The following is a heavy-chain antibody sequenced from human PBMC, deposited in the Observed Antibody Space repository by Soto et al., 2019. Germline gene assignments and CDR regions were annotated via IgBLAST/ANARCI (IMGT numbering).Heavy chain of an antibody. V-gene: IGHV4-30-2*01. D-gene: IGHD3-10*01. J-gene: IGHJ4*02. Sequence: QLQLQESGSGLVKPSQTLSLTCAVSGGSISSGGYSWSWIRQPPGKGLEWIGYIYHSGSTYYNPSLNSRVTISVDRSKTQFSLKLSSVTAADTAVYYCARDGSGSYYYYFDYWGQGTLVTVSS. CDR2: IYHSGST. CDR1: GGSISSGGYS. CDR3: ARDGSGSYYYYFDY.